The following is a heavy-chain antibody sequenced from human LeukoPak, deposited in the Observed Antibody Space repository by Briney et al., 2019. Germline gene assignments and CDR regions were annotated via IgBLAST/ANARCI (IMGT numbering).Heavy chain of an antibody. D-gene: IGHD2-2*02. Sequence: PGGSLGLSCAASGFTFSSYNMNWVRQAPGKGLEWVSSISSSSSTYMYYADSVKGRFTISRDNAKNSLWLQMNSLRAEDTAVYYCARAYCTSSTCYTYDAFDVWGQGTMVTVSS. J-gene: IGHJ3*01. V-gene: IGHV3-21*01. CDR2: ISSSSSTYM. CDR1: GFTFSSYN. CDR3: ARAYCTSSTCYTYDAFDV.